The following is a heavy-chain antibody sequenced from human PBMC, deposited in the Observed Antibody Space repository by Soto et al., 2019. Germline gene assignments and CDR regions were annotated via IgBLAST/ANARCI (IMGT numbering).Heavy chain of an antibody. CDR1: GFTFSSFA. Sequence: GGSLRLSCAASGFTFSSFAMSWVRQAPGKGLERVSAVSAGGDRTFYADSVKGRFTISRDNSENTLFLQLNIVRAEDTAIDVCVKESAATAFGEYWGQGAMVTVSS. J-gene: IGHJ4*02. CDR3: VKESAATAFGEY. CDR2: VSAGGDRT. D-gene: IGHD3-10*01. V-gene: IGHV3-23*01.